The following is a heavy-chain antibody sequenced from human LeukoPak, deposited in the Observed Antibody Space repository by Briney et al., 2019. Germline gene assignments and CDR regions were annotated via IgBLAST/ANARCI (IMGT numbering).Heavy chain of an antibody. CDR3: ARPIGTGYYSYYFDY. D-gene: IGHD3/OR15-3a*01. CDR1: GFTFSSYA. Sequence: GRSLRLSCAASGFTFSSYAMHWVRQAPGKGLEWVAVISYDGSNKYYADSVKGRFTISRDNSKNTLYLQMNSLRAEDTAVYYCARPIGTGYYSYYFDYWGQGTLVTVSS. CDR2: ISYDGSNK. J-gene: IGHJ4*02. V-gene: IGHV3-30-3*01.